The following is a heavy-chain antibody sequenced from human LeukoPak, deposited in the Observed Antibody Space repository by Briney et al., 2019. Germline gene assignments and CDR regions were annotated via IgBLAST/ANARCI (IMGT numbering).Heavy chain of an antibody. Sequence: PGGSLRLSWAAYGFTFSTYWMSWVRQAPGKGLEWVANIKQDGGEKYYVDSVKDRFTISRDNAKHSLYRQMNSLRAEGTAVYYCARFYRPRRTYYYDSSGYLEDAFDIWGQGTMVTVSS. CDR3: ARFYRPRRTYYYDSSGYLEDAFDI. D-gene: IGHD3-22*01. CDR1: GFTFSTYW. V-gene: IGHV3-7*01. J-gene: IGHJ3*02. CDR2: IKQDGGEK.